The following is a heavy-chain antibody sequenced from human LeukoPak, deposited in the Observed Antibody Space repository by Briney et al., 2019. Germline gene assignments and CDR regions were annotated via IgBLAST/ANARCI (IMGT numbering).Heavy chain of an antibody. D-gene: IGHD6-13*01. V-gene: IGHV3-23*01. Sequence: GGSLRLSCASSGFIFSSYAMSWVRQAPGKGLEWVSGISGSGDKTHYVESVKGRFTISRDNSKNTLYLQMNSLRAEDTAVYSCAKVSWANYFDYWGQRTLVTVSS. CDR1: GFIFSSYA. CDR2: ISGSGDKT. J-gene: IGHJ4*02. CDR3: AKVSWANYFDY.